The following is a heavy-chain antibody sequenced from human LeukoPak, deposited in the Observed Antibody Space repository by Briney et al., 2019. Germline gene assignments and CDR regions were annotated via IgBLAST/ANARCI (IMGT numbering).Heavy chain of an antibody. V-gene: IGHV3-74*01. CDR1: GLTFSSRW. Sequence: GGSLRLSCAASGLTFSSRWMHWVRQAPGKGLVWASVISPDGSTTNYAEPVKGRFTISRDNAKNTLYLQMNSLRAEDTAVYYCARPVGTTVSVDYWGQGTLVTVSS. CDR3: ARPVGTTVSVDY. J-gene: IGHJ4*02. CDR2: ISPDGSTT. D-gene: IGHD1-26*01.